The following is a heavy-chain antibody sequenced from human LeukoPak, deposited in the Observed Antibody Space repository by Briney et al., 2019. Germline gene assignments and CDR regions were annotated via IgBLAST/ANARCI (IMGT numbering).Heavy chain of an antibody. J-gene: IGHJ5*02. CDR2: ISSGSRYI. D-gene: IGHD2-15*01. CDR1: GFTFSAYS. CDR3: AKCSGGNCYHSDDH. Sequence: GGSLRLSCAASGFTFSAYSMNWVRQAPGKGLEWVSSISSGSRYIYYADSVKGRFTISRDNAKDSLYLQMNSLRAEDTAVYYCAKCSGGNCYHSDDHWGQGTLVTV. V-gene: IGHV3-21*01.